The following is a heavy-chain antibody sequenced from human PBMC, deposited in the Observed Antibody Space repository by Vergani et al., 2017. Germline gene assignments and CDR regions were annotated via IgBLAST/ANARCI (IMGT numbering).Heavy chain of an antibody. Sequence: EVHLLESGGGQVEAGGSLRLSCVASGFTFRNSAMSWVRQTSGKGLEWVSAISGQGDRTYYADSVKGRFTISRDNSKNTVYLQMNSLKAEDRATYYCAREGSSNASPFVGDWGQGTLVTV. V-gene: IGHV3-23*01. D-gene: IGHD3-16*01. CDR1: GFTFRNSA. CDR2: ISGQGDRT. CDR3: AREGSSNASPFVGD. J-gene: IGHJ4*02.